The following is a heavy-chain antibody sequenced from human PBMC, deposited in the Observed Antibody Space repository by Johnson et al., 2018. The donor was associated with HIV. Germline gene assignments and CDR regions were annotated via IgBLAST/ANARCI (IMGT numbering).Heavy chain of an antibody. V-gene: IGHV3-20*04. CDR1: GFTFSSYA. CDR2: INWNGGST. CDR3: ARDWAAVGRVGGMDAFDI. D-gene: IGHD6-13*01. Sequence: VQLVESGGGVVQPGRSLRLSCAASGFTFSSYAMHWVRQAPGKGLEWVSGINWNGGSTGYADSVKGRFTISRDNAKNSLYLQMNSLRAEDTALYYCARDWAAVGRVGGMDAFDIWGQGTMVTVSS. J-gene: IGHJ3*02.